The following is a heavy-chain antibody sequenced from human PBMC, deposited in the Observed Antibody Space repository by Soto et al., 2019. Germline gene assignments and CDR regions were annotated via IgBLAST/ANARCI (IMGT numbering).Heavy chain of an antibody. CDR3: ARHHCSGGSCRDY. D-gene: IGHD2-15*01. V-gene: IGHV4-59*08. Sequence: SETLSLTCTVSGGSISTYYWSWIRQPPGKGLEWIGYIYYSGSTNYNPSLKSRVTISVDTSKNQFSLKLSSVTAADTAVYYCARHHCSGGSCRDYWGQGTQVTVSS. CDR2: IYYSGST. CDR1: GGSISTYY. J-gene: IGHJ4*02.